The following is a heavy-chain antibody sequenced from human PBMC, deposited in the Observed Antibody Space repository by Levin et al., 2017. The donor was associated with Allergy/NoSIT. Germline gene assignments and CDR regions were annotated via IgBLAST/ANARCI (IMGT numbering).Heavy chain of an antibody. CDR3: ARDLDTAMFTLFDY. CDR2: INPNSGGT. Sequence: ASVKVSCKASGYTFTGYYMHWVRQAPGQGLEWMGWINPNSGGTNYAQKFQGRVTMTRDTSISTAYMELSRLRSDDTAVYYCARDLDTAMFTLFDYWGQGTLVTVSS. J-gene: IGHJ4*02. V-gene: IGHV1-2*02. CDR1: GYTFTGYY. D-gene: IGHD5-18*01.